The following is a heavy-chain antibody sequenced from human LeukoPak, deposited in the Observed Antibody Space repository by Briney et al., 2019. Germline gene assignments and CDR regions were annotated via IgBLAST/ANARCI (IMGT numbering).Heavy chain of an antibody. Sequence: SETLSLTCTVSGGSISTYYWSWIRQPPGKGLEWIGYIYYSGSTYYNPSLKSRVTISVDTSNNQFSLKLNGVTAADTAVYYCARNKPLDPFDIWGQGTIVTLSS. CDR1: GGSISTYY. D-gene: IGHD1/OR15-1a*01. V-gene: IGHV4-59*01. CDR3: ARNKPLDPFDI. J-gene: IGHJ3*02. CDR2: IYYSGST.